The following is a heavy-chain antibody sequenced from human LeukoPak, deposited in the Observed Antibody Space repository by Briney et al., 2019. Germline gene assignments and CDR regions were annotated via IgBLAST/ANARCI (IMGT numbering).Heavy chain of an antibody. CDR1: GGSFSGYY. J-gene: IGHJ3*02. D-gene: IGHD3-16*01. CDR3: ARDLGRVGIVDRVSGAFDI. Sequence: PSETLSLTCAVYGGSFSGYYWSWIRQPAGKGLEWIGRIYTSGSTNYNPSLKSRVTMSVDTSKNQFSLKLSSVTAADTAVYYCARDLGRVGIVDRVSGAFDIWGQGTMVTVSS. V-gene: IGHV4-4*07. CDR2: IYTSGST.